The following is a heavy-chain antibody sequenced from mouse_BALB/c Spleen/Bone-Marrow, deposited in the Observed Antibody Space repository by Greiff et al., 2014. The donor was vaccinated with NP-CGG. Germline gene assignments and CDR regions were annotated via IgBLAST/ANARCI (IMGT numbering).Heavy chain of an antibody. CDR2: IDPSNSET. J-gene: IGHJ4*01. CDR3: ARTFQPRRAMDY. CDR1: DYTFTSYW. V-gene: IGHV1S127*01. D-gene: IGHD6-1*01. Sequence: VKLVESGPELVRPGASVKMSCKASDYTFTSYWMHWVKQRPGQGLEWIGMIDPSNSETRLNQKFKDKATLNVDKSSNTAYMHLSSLTSDDSAVYYCARTFQPRRAMDYWGQGSSVTVSS.